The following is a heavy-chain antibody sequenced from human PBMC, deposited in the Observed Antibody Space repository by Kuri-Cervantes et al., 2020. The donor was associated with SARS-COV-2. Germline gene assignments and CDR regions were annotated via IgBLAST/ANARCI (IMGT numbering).Heavy chain of an antibody. D-gene: IGHD2-15*01. J-gene: IGHJ2*01. CDR2: ISSSGSTI. CDR3: ARRSVVAAPNWYFDL. CDR1: GFTFSDYY. Sequence: GGSLRLSCAASGFTFSDYYMSWIRQAPGKGLEWVSYISSSGSTIYYADSVKGRFTISRDNAKNSLYLQMNSLRAEDTAVYYCARRSVVAAPNWYFDLWGRGTLVTVSS. V-gene: IGHV3-11*04.